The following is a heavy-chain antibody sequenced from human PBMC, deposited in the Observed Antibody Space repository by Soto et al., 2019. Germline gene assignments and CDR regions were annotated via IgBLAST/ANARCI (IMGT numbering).Heavy chain of an antibody. J-gene: IGHJ4*02. Sequence: ASVKIACKSSGYTFTISVITWVRQAPGQGLEWMGWISAYNGNTNYAQNFQGRVTMTTDTSTSTAYMELRSLRSDDTAVYYCARGGNPIDYWGQGTLVTVSS. D-gene: IGHD3-16*01. V-gene: IGHV1-18*01. CDR3: ARGGNPIDY. CDR1: GYTFTISV. CDR2: ISAYNGNT.